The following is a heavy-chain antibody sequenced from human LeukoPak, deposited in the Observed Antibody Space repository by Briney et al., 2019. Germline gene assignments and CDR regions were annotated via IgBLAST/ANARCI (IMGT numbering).Heavy chain of an antibody. CDR2: ISGSGGST. J-gene: IGHJ5*02. V-gene: IGHV3-23*01. D-gene: IGHD6-13*01. CDR3: AKRSTAAPGYNWFDP. Sequence: GGSLRLSCAASGFTFSSYAMSWVRQAPGKGLEWDSAISGSGGSTYCADSVKGRFTISRDNSKNTLYLQMNSLRAEDTAVYYCAKRSTAAPGYNWFDPWGQGTLVTVSS. CDR1: GFTFSSYA.